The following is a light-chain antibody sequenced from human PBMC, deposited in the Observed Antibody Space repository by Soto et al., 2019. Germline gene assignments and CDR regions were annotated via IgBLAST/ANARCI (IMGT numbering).Light chain of an antibody. CDR3: QQYGSSPYT. J-gene: IGKJ2*01. CDR2: GTF. Sequence: EVVLTQSPGTLSLSPGERATLSCRAIESLSSTSFAWYQQRPGQAPRLLIYGTFNRATGIPDRFSGSGSGTAFTLTISRLEPEDFAVDFCQQYGSSPYTCGQGTKLEI. V-gene: IGKV3-20*01. CDR1: ESLSSTS.